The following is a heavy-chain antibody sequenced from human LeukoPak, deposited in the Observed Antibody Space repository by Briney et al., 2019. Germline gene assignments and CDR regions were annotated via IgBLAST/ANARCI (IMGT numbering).Heavy chain of an antibody. D-gene: IGHD5-12*01. Sequence: GGSLRLSCAASGFTFSTFAMHWVRQAPGKGLEYVSGISSNGRSTYYANSVKGRFSISRDNSKNTLYLQMGSLRSEDMAVYYCARGQDARIVATILDYWGQGTLVTVSS. V-gene: IGHV3-64*01. J-gene: IGHJ4*02. CDR2: ISSNGRST. CDR1: GFTFSTFA. CDR3: ARGQDARIVATILDY.